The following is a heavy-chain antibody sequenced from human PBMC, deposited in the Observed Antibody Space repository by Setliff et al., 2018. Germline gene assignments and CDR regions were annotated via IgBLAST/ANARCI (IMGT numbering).Heavy chain of an antibody. Sequence: PGGSLRLSCAASGFTFSTYTLTWVRPTPRTGLEWVSSITAGDTTSYADSLEGRFTISRDNSRTTLYLQMSGLRAEDTAVYYCARDAKIVVVHNPYYFDQWGQGTLVTVSS. D-gene: IGHD3-22*01. J-gene: IGHJ4*02. CDR2: ITAGDTT. V-gene: IGHV3-23*01. CDR1: GFTFSTYT. CDR3: ARDAKIVVVHNPYYFDQ.